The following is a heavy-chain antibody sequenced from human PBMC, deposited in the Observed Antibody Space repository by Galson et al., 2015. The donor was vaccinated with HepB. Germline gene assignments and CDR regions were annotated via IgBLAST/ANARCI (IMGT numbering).Heavy chain of an antibody. CDR2: IGSSSSTK. D-gene: IGHD3-3*01. CDR1: GYTFSSDA. CDR3: VRDFDFWSGKLQ. J-gene: IGHJ4*02. Sequence: SLRLSCAVSGYTFSSDAMNWVRQAPGKGLEWISYIGSSSSTKYYADFLKGRFTISRDNAKKSVYLEMNSLRVEDTAMYYCVRDFDFWSGKLQWGQGTRVTVSS. V-gene: IGHV3-48*01.